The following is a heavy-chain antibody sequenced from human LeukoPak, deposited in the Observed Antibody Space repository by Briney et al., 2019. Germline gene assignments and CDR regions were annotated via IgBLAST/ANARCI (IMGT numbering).Heavy chain of an antibody. D-gene: IGHD3-10*01. CDR2: IYYSGST. V-gene: IGHV4-39*07. CDR3: ARSDYHNSGSHIVFDAFDI. CDR1: GGSISSSSYY. Sequence: PSETLSLTCNVSGGSISSSSYYWGWIRQPPGKGLEWIGSIYYSGSTNYNPSLKSQVTISVDKSKNQFSLKLSFVTAADTAMYYCARSDYHNSGSHIVFDAFDIWGQGTRVTVSS. J-gene: IGHJ3*02.